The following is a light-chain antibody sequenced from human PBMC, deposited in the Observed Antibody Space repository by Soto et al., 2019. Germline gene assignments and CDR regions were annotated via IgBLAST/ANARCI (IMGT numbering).Light chain of an antibody. J-gene: IGKJ1*01. CDR2: GAS. V-gene: IGKV3-20*01. Sequence: EIVLTQSPGTLSLSPGERATISCRASQSVSFTYLACYQHRPGQPPRLLIYGASRRATGIPDRFSGSASGEDFTLTISRLAPEDVAEYYCQEYGSSPETFGQGTKVDIK. CDR1: QSVSFTY. CDR3: QEYGSSPET.